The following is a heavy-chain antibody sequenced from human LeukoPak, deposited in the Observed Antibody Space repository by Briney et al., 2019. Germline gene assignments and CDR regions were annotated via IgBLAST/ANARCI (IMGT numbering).Heavy chain of an antibody. CDR1: GGSFSGYY. CDR3: ARGPFPMRAFDI. J-gene: IGHJ3*02. D-gene: IGHD2/OR15-2a*01. Sequence: SETLSLTCAVYGGSFSGYYWSWIRQPPGKGLEWTGEINHSGSTNYNPSLKSRVTISVDTSKNQFSLKLSSVTAADTAVYYCARGPFPMRAFDIWGQGTMVTVSS. CDR2: INHSGST. V-gene: IGHV4-34*01.